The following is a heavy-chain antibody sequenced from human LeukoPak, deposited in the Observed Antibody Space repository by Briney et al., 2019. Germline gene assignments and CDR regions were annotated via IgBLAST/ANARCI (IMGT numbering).Heavy chain of an antibody. CDR2: LSPSGGT. CDR3: ARGGPYYEFWSGHYDH. Sequence: ASVKVSCKASGYTFTGYYMHWVRQAPGQGLEWMGWLSPSGGTNYAQKFQGRVTMARDTSITTAYVELSNLRSDDTAVYYCARGGPYYEFWSGHYDHWGQGTLVTVSS. D-gene: IGHD3-3*01. J-gene: IGHJ5*02. CDR1: GYTFTGYY. V-gene: IGHV1-2*02.